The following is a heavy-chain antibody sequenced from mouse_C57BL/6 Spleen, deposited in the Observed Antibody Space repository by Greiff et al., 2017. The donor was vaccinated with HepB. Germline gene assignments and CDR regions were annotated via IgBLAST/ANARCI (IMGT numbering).Heavy chain of an antibody. J-gene: IGHJ2*01. D-gene: IGHD3-2*02. V-gene: IGHV1-82*01. CDR3: AGQLRLNYFDY. CDR2: IYPGDGDT. CDR1: GYAFSSSW. Sequence: VKLQESGPELVKPGASVKISCKASGYAFSSSWMNWVKQRPGKGLEWIGRIYPGDGDTNYNGKFKGKATLTADKSSSTAYMQLSSLTSEDSAVYFWAGQLRLNYFDYWGQGTTLTVSS.